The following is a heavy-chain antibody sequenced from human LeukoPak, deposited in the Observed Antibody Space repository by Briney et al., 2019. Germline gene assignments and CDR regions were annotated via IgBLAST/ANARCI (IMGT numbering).Heavy chain of an antibody. CDR3: ARDCIGRGQTPYYFDY. D-gene: IGHD1-26*01. CDR1: GFTFSNYW. Sequence: GGSLRLSCAASGFTFSNYWMSWVRQAPGKGLEWVANIKQDGSEKYYVDSVKGRFTISRDNAKNSLYLQMSSLRAEDTAVYYCARDCIGRGQTPYYFDYWGQGTLVTVSS. V-gene: IGHV3-7*01. J-gene: IGHJ4*02. CDR2: IKQDGSEK.